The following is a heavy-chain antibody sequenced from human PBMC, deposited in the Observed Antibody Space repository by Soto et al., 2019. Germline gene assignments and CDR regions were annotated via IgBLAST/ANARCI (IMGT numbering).Heavy chain of an antibody. V-gene: IGHV4-31*11. D-gene: IGHD1-26*01. CDR2: IYYSGST. J-gene: IGHJ6*02. CDR3: ARGVLPVYYYGMDV. CDR1: GGSITTNNYY. Sequence: SETLSLACAVSGGSITTNNYYWGWIRQPPGKGLEWIGYIYYSGSTYYNPSLKSRVTISVDTSKNQFSLKLSSVTAADTAVYYCARGVLPVYYYGMDVWGQGTTVTVSS.